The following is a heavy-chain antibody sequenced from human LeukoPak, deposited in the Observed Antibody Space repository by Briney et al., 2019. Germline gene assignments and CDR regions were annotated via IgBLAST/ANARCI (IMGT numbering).Heavy chain of an antibody. J-gene: IGHJ4*02. CDR3: ARAARAVWELRPRQEVYYFDY. CDR2: INPNSGGT. D-gene: IGHD1-26*01. V-gene: IGHV1-2*02. Sequence: ASVKVSCKASGYTFTSYGISWVRQAPGQGLEWMGWINPNSGGTNYAQKFQGRVTMTRDTSISTAYMELSRLRSDDTAVYYCARAARAVWELRPRQEVYYFDYWGQGTLVTVSS. CDR1: GYTFTSYG.